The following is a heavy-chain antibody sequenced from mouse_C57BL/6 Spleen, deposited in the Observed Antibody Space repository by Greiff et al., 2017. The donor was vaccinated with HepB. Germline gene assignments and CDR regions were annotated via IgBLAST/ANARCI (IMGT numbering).Heavy chain of an antibody. D-gene: IGHD2-2*01. CDR1: GFTFSDYY. CDR3: ARRGYDGWFAY. J-gene: IGHJ3*01. Sequence: EVMLVESGGGLVQPGGSLKLSCAASGFTFSDYYMYWVRQTPEKRLEWVAYISNGGGSTYYPDTVKGRFTISRDNAKNTLYLQMSRLKSEDTAMYYCARRGYDGWFAYWGQGTLVTVSA. V-gene: IGHV5-12*01. CDR2: ISNGGGST.